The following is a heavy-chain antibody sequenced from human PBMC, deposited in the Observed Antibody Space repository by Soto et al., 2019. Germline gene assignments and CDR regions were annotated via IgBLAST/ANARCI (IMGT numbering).Heavy chain of an antibody. CDR1: GFTFSSYG. Sequence: QVQLVESGGGVVQPGRSLRLSCAASGFTFSSYGMHWVRQAPGKGLEWVAVIWYDGSNKYYADSVKGRFTISRDNSKNTLYLQMNSLRAEDTAVYYCARDRGRAARGMDVWGQGTTVTVSS. CDR2: IWYDGSNK. D-gene: IGHD2-15*01. CDR3: ARDRGRAARGMDV. J-gene: IGHJ6*02. V-gene: IGHV3-33*01.